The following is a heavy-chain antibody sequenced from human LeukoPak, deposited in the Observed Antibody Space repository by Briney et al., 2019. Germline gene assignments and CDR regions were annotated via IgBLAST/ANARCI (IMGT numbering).Heavy chain of an antibody. J-gene: IGHJ4*02. CDR1: GGSISSYY. Sequence: SETQSLTCTVSGGSISSYYWSWIRQPAGKGLEWIGRIYTSGSTNYNPSLKSRVTMSVDTSKNQFTLKLSSVTAADTAVYYCARETTSFRSYYYDSSIDYWGQGTLVTVSS. CDR2: IYTSGST. D-gene: IGHD3-22*01. CDR3: ARETTSFRSYYYDSSIDY. V-gene: IGHV4-4*07.